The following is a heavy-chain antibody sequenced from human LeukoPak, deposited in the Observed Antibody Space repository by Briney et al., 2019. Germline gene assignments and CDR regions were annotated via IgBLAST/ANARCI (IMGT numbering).Heavy chain of an antibody. CDR3: ARDYVGVAGTFDY. J-gene: IGHJ4*02. D-gene: IGHD6-19*01. CDR1: GVSFSGYY. Sequence: SETLSLTCAVCGVSFSGYYWSWIRQPPGKGLEWIGEINHSGSTNYNPSLKSRATISLDTSKNQFSLRLSSVTAADTAVYYCARDYVGVAGTFDYWGQGTLVTVSS. CDR2: INHSGST. V-gene: IGHV4-34*01.